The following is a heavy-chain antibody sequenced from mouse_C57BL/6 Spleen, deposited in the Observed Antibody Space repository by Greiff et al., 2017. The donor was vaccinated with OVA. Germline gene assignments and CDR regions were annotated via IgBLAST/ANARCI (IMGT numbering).Heavy chain of an antibody. CDR2: ISNGGGST. CDR3: ARRGWETMGFDY. CDR1: GFTFSDYY. Sequence: EVKLVESGGGLVQPGGSLKLSCAASGFTFSDYYMYWVRQTPEKRLEWVAYISNGGGSTYYPDTVKGRFTMSRDNAKNTLYLQMSRLKSEDTAMYYCARRGWETMGFDYWGQGTTLTVSS. V-gene: IGHV5-12*01. D-gene: IGHD3-3*01. J-gene: IGHJ2*01.